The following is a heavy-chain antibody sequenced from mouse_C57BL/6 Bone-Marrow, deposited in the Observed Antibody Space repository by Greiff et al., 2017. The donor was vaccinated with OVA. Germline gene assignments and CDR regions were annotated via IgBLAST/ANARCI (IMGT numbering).Heavy chain of an antibody. V-gene: IGHV1-61*01. CDR1: GYTFTSYW. D-gene: IGHD1-1*01. CDR2: IYPSDSET. CDR3: ARRRYYGSSLTFDY. J-gene: IGHJ2*01. Sequence: QVQLQQPGAELVRPGSSVKLSCKASGYTFTSYWMDWVKQRPGQGLEWIGNIYPSDSETHYNQKFKDKATLTVDKSSSTAYMQLSSLTSEDSAVYYCARRRYYGSSLTFDYWGQGTTLTVSS.